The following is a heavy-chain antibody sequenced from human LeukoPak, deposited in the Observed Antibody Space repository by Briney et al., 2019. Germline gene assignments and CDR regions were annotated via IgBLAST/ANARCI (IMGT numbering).Heavy chain of an antibody. CDR2: IDPTGGDT. D-gene: IGHD5-12*01. Sequence: ASVKVSCKASGYTFSSYYIHWVRLAPGQGLEWMGIIDPTGGDTTYAPKFQDRVTLTRDTSTSTVYLGLSSLRSDDTAVYYCARDSSWRPFDYWGQGTLVTVSS. CDR1: GYTFSSYY. CDR3: ARDSSWRPFDY. V-gene: IGHV1-46*01. J-gene: IGHJ4*02.